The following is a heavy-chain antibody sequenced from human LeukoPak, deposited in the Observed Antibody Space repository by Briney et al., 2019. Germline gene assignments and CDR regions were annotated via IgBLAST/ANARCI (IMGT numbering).Heavy chain of an antibody. V-gene: IGHV3-21*01. J-gene: IGHJ4*02. CDR2: ISSSSSYI. CDR3: ARVARDVILTGYSQVDY. CDR1: GFTFSSYS. Sequence: TPGGSLRLSCAASGFTFSSYSMNWVRQAPGKGLEWVSSISSSSSYIYYADSVKGRFTISRDNAKNSLYLQMNSLRAEDTAVYYCARVARDVILTGYSQVDYWGQGTLVTVSS. D-gene: IGHD3-9*01.